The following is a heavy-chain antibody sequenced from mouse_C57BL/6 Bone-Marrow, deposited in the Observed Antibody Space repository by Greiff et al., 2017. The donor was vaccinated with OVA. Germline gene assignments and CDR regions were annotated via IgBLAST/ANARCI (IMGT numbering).Heavy chain of an antibody. V-gene: IGHV5-9-1*02. CDR2: ISSGGDYT. CDR1: GFTFSSYA. J-gene: IGHJ3*01. D-gene: IGHD1-1*01. CDR3: TRDYYGAWFAY. Sequence: EVKLVESGEGLVKPGGSLKLSCAASGFTFSSYAMSWVRQTPEKRLEWVAYISSGGDYTYYADTVKGRFTISRDNARNTLYLQMSSLKSEDTAMYYCTRDYYGAWFAYWGQGTLVTVSA.